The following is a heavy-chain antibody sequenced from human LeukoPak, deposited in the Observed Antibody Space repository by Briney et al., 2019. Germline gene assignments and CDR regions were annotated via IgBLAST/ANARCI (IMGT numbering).Heavy chain of an antibody. CDR2: INHSGST. V-gene: IGHV4-34*01. CDR1: GGSFSGYY. J-gene: IGHJ6*02. D-gene: IGHD3-3*01. CDR3: ARGGMRGTTIFGVVAFYYYGMDV. Sequence: PSEALSLTCAVYGGSFSGYYWSWIRQPPGKGLEWIGEINHSGSTNYNPSLKSRVAISVDTSKNQFSLKLSSVTAADTAVYYCARGGMRGTTIFGVVAFYYYGMDVWGQGTTVTVSS.